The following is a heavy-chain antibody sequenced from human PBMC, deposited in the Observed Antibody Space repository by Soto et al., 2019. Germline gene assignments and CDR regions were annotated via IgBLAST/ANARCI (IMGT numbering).Heavy chain of an antibody. V-gene: IGHV3-7*01. Sequence: PGGSLRLSCVGSGFSISNHWMSWVRQAPGKGLEWVAEIKQDRSEKYFVDSVKGRFTISRDNAENSLFLQMNTLRAEDTAVYYCARILDRSFDPWGEGTLVTVSS. J-gene: IGHJ5*02. D-gene: IGHD1-1*01. CDR1: GFSISNHW. CDR3: ARILDRSFDP. CDR2: IKQDRSEK.